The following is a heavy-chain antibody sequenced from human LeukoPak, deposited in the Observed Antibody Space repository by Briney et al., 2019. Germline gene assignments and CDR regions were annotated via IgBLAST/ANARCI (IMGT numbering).Heavy chain of an antibody. Sequence: SETLSLTCAVSGGSISSSNWWSWVRQPPGKGLEWIGEIYHSGSTNYNPSLKSRVTISVDKSKNQFSLKLSSVTAADTAVYYCARDSGSGSIDAFDIWGQGTMVTVSS. D-gene: IGHD3-10*01. CDR1: GGSISSSNW. CDR2: IYHSGST. CDR3: ARDSGSGSIDAFDI. J-gene: IGHJ3*02. V-gene: IGHV4-4*02.